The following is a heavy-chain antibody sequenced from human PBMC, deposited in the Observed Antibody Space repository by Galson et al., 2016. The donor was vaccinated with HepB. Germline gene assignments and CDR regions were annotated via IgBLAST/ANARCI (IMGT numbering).Heavy chain of an antibody. Sequence: ETLSLTCGISGDSMSSHDWWSWIRQPPGKGLEWTGEIHPSGSTNSNPSLKSRVTISVDRSRKQFYLRLYSVTAADTAVYYCARALAVNGAFDIWGQGTMVTVSS. J-gene: IGHJ3*02. CDR1: GDSMSSHDW. V-gene: IGHV4-4*02. D-gene: IGHD4-17*01. CDR3: ARALAVNGAFDI. CDR2: IHPSGST.